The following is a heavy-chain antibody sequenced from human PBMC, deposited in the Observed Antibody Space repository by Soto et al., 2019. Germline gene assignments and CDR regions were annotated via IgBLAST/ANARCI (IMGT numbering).Heavy chain of an antibody. D-gene: IGHD3-10*01. CDR1: GGTFSSYA. V-gene: IGHV1-69*01. CDR3: ARDLYYYGSGSYSSSRYYYGMDV. Sequence: QVQLVQSGAEVKKPGSSVKVSCKASGGTFSSYAISWVRQAPGQGLEWMGGIIPIFGTANYAQKFQGRVTITADESTSTAYMELSSLRSEDTAVYYCARDLYYYGSGSYSSSRYYYGMDVWGQGTTVTVSS. J-gene: IGHJ6*02. CDR2: IIPIFGTA.